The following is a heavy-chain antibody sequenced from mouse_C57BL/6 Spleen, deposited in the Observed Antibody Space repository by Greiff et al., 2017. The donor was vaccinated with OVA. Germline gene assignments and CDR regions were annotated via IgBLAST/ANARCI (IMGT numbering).Heavy chain of an antibody. D-gene: IGHD2-14*01. Sequence: QVQLQQSGAELARPGASVKLSCKASGYTFTSYGISWVKQRTGQGLEWIGEIYPRSGNTYYNEKVKGKATLTADKSYSTAYLEIRSLTSEDSAVYFRARRGYPGDYWGQGTTLTGS. CDR2: IYPRSGNT. CDR3: ARRGYPGDY. V-gene: IGHV1-81*01. CDR1: GYTFTSYG. J-gene: IGHJ2*01.